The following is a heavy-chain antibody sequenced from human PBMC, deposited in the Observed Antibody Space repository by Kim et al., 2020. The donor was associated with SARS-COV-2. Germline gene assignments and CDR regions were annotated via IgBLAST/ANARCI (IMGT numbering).Heavy chain of an antibody. D-gene: IGHD4-17*01. V-gene: IGHV3-73*01. J-gene: IGHJ4*02. CDR1: GFTFSGSA. CDR2: IRSKANSYAT. Sequence: GGSLRLSCAASGFTFSGSAMHWVRQASGKGLEWVGRIRSKANSYATAYAASVKGRFTISRDDSKNTAYLQMNSLKTEDTAVYYCTWYGDYRSAYWGQGTLVTVSS. CDR3: TWYGDYRSAY.